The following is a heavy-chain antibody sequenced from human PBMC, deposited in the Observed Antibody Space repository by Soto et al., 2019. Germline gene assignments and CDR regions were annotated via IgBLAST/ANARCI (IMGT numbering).Heavy chain of an antibody. CDR1: GFTFSSHV. CDR3: LNGDYY. J-gene: IGHJ4*02. Sequence: EEHLVESGGGLVQPGGSLRLSCAASGFTFSSHVVYWVRQAPGKGLEWVSSINSGSTSIYYADSVKGRFTISRDNGKNSLYLQMSSLRADDTAVYYCLNGDYYVGQGTLVTVSS. V-gene: IGHV3-48*01. D-gene: IGHD4-17*01. CDR2: INSGSTSI.